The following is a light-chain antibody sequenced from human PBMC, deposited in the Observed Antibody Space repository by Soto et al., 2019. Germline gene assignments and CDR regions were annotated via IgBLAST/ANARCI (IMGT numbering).Light chain of an antibody. V-gene: IGLV2-14*01. Sequence: QSALTQPASVSVSPGQSITISCTGTSSDVGGYNYVSWYQQHPGKAPKLMIYEVSNRPSGVSNRFSGSKSGNTASLTISGLQAEDEADYYCSSYTSSSTLYVFGTGTKATVL. CDR3: SSYTSSSTLYV. J-gene: IGLJ1*01. CDR2: EVS. CDR1: SSDVGGYNY.